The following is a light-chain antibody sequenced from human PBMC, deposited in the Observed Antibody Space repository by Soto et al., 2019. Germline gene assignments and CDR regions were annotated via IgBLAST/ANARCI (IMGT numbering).Light chain of an antibody. Sequence: DIQITQSPSTLSGSVADRVTITCRASQTISSWLAWYQQKPGKAPKLLIYAASSLQSGVPSRFSGSGSGTDFTLTISSLQPEDFATYYCQQSYSTPWTFGQGTKVDTK. CDR2: AAS. V-gene: IGKV1-39*01. CDR3: QQSYSTPWT. J-gene: IGKJ1*01. CDR1: QTISSW.